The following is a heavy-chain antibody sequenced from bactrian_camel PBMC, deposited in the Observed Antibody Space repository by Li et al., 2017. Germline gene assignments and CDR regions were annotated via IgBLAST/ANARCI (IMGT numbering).Heavy chain of an antibody. Sequence: HVQLVESGGGLVQAGGSLRLSCGSSSGHTGRMYCMAWFRLAPGKEREGVVALASDGSTWYADSVKGRFTISKDNAKNILYLQMTKLKPEDTGAYFCAARGSNVVAIAATFVGMDVWGKGTQVTVS. D-gene: IGHD2*01. V-gene: IGHV3S57*01. J-gene: IGHJ7*01. CDR1: GHTGRMYC. CDR2: LASDGST.